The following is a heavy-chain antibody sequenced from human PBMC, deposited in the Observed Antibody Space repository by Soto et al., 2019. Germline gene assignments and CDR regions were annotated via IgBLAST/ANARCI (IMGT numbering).Heavy chain of an antibody. CDR2: ISTSTGNT. V-gene: IGHV1-18*04. CDR1: GYPLINYD. CDR3: ARGEGMAARHDGYDI. Sequence: KVSCAASGYPLINYDVILVRQAPGQGLEWMGWISTSTGNTNYAQKLQGRVTMTTDTSASTAYMELRSLRSDDTAVYYCARGEGMAARHDGYDIWGQGTKVTVSS. J-gene: IGHJ3*02. D-gene: IGHD6-6*01.